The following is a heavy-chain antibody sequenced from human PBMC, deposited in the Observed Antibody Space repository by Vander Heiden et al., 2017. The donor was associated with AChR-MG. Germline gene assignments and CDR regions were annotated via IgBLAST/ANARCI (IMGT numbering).Heavy chain of an antibody. CDR3: ARYYYDFWSGYYYYYMDV. CDR1: GGSISSSY. Sequence: QVQLQESGPGLVKPSETLSLTYTVSGGSISSSYWSWIRQPPGKGLEWIGYIYYSGSTNYNPSLKSRVTISVDTSKNQFSLKLSSVTAADTAVYYCARYYYDFWSGYYYYYMDVWGKGTTVTVSS. V-gene: IGHV4-59*01. CDR2: IYYSGST. D-gene: IGHD3-3*01. J-gene: IGHJ6*03.